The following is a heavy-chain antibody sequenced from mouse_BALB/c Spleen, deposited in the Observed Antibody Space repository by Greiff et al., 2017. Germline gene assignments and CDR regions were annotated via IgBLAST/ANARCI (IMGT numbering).Heavy chain of an antibody. CDR1: GYTFSSYW. J-gene: IGHJ3*01. D-gene: IGHD2-4*01. CDR3: ARRDYDSAY. Sequence: VKLMESGAELMKPGASVKISCKATGYTFSSYWIEWVKQRPGHGLEWIGEILPGSGSTNYNEKFKGKATFTADTSSNTAYMQLSSLTSEDSAVYYCARRDYDSAYWGQGTLVTVSA. V-gene: IGHV1-9*01. CDR2: ILPGSGST.